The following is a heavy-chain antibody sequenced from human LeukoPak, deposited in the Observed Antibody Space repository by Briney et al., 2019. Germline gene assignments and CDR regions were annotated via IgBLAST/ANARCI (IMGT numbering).Heavy chain of an antibody. CDR3: AREYVDMAPTTGNAFDI. CDR1: GLTFSSYG. D-gene: IGHD5-24*01. V-gene: IGHV3-33*01. Sequence: PGGSLRLSCAAYGLTFSSYGMHWVRQAPGKGLEWVAAIWYDGSNKYYSDSVKGRFTISKYNSKNTLYLQMNSLRAEDTAVYYCAREYVDMAPTTGNAFDIWGQGTMVTVSS. CDR2: IWYDGSNK. J-gene: IGHJ3*02.